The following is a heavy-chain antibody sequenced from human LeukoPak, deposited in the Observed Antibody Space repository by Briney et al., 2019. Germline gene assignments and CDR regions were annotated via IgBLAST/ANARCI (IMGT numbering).Heavy chain of an antibody. CDR1: GGSISSYY. D-gene: IGHD4-17*01. CDR2: IYTSGST. J-gene: IGHJ4*02. CDR3: ARDQRLLGGLRFLDY. V-gene: IGHV4-4*07. Sequence: SETLSLTCTVSGGSISSYYWSWIRQPAGKGLEWIGRIYTSGSTNYNPSLKSRVTMSVDTSKNQFSLKLSSVTAADTAVYYCARDQRLLGGLRFLDYWGQGTLVTVSS.